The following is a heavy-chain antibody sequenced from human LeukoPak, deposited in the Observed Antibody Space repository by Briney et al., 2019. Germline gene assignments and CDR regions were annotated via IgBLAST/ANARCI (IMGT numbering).Heavy chain of an antibody. CDR2: ISIYNGDT. V-gene: IGHV1-18*01. CDR1: GYTFTSSG. D-gene: IGHD3-10*01. J-gene: IGHJ4*02. Sequence: ASVKVSCKTSGYTFTSSGITWVRQAPGQGLEWMGWISIYNGDTNYAQKLQDRVTMTTDTSTSTAYIELRSLRSDDTAVYYCAGDRGFYDYWGQGTLVTVSS. CDR3: AGDRGFYDY.